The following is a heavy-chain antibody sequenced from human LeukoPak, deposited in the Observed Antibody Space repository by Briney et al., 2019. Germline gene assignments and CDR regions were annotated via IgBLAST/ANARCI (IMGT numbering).Heavy chain of an antibody. V-gene: IGHV3-23*01. CDR1: GFTFSSYA. Sequence: GGPLRLSCAASGFTFSSYAMSWVRQAPGKGLEWVSAISGSGGSTYYADSVKGRFTISRDNSKNTLYLQMNSLRAEDTAVYYCAKDATQLAYCGGDCSPEYFQHWGQGTLVTVSS. CDR3: AKDATQLAYCGGDCSPEYFQH. D-gene: IGHD2-21*02. J-gene: IGHJ1*01. CDR2: ISGSGGST.